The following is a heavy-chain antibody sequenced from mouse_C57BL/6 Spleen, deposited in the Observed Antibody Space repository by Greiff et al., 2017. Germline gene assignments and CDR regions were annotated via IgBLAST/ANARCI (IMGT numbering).Heavy chain of an antibody. Sequence: QVQLQQPGAELVKPGASVKLSCKASGYTFTSYWMHWVKQRPGRGLEWIGRIDPNSGGTKYNEKFKSKATLTVDKPSSTAYMQLSSLTSEDSAVYYCARREAYYAMDYWGQGTSVTVSS. CDR1: GYTFTSYW. J-gene: IGHJ4*01. CDR2: IDPNSGGT. CDR3: ARREAYYAMDY. V-gene: IGHV1-72*01.